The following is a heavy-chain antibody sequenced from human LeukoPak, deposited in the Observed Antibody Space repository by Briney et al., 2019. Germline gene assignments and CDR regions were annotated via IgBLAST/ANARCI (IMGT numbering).Heavy chain of an antibody. J-gene: IGHJ4*02. Sequence: ASVKVSCKASGYTFTGYYLDWVRQAPGQGLEWVGGINHNSGGTNYAQKFQGRVTMTRDTSISTAYMELSSLRSDDTAVYYCAREDWVAWFDYWGQGTLVTVSS. CDR2: INHNSGGT. CDR1: GYTFTGYY. V-gene: IGHV1-2*02. CDR3: AREDWVAWFDY. D-gene: IGHD3/OR15-3a*01.